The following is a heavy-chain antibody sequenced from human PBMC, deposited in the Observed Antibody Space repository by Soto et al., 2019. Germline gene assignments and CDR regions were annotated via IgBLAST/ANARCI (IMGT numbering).Heavy chain of an antibody. CDR3: ARAGIAAAVRWFDP. Sequence: SETLSLTCTVSGGSISSYYWSWIRQPPGKGLEWIGCIYYSGSTNYNPSLKSRVTISVDTSKNQFSLKLSSVTAADTAVYYCARAGIAAAVRWFDPWGQGTLVTV. CDR2: IYYSGST. J-gene: IGHJ5*02. D-gene: IGHD6-13*01. V-gene: IGHV4-59*01. CDR1: GGSISSYY.